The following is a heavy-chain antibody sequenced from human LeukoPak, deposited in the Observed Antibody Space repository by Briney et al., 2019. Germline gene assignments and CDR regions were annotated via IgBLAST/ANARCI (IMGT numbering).Heavy chain of an antibody. D-gene: IGHD6-19*01. J-gene: IGHJ4*02. Sequence: SETLSLTCPVSGGSISSYYWSWIRQPPGEGLEWLGYIYYSGSNNYNPSLKSRVTISVDTSKNQFSLKLSSVTAADTAVYYCARASSGWLLGYFDYWGQGTLVTVSS. CDR1: GGSISSYY. V-gene: IGHV4-59*01. CDR2: IYYSGSN. CDR3: ARASSGWLLGYFDY.